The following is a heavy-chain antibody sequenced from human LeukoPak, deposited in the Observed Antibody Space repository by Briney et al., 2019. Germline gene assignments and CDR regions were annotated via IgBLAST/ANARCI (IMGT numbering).Heavy chain of an antibody. CDR1: GFTFSSYS. CDR2: IRYDGSNK. Sequence: PGGSLRLSCAASGFTFSSYSMNWVRQAPGKGLEWVAFIRYDGSNKYYADSVKGRFTISRDNSKNTLYLQMNSLRAEDTAVYYCAKGTSSGWYFDYWGQGTLVTVSS. J-gene: IGHJ4*02. V-gene: IGHV3-30*02. CDR3: AKGTSSGWYFDY. D-gene: IGHD6-19*01.